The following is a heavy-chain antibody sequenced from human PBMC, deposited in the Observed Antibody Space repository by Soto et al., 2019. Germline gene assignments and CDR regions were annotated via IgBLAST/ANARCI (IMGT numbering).Heavy chain of an antibody. CDR3: ARVWGQLVLPGVFDI. D-gene: IGHD6-6*01. CDR1: GFTFSSYS. CDR2: ISSSSSYI. Sequence: GGSLRLSCVASGFTFSSYSMNWVRQAPGKGLEWVSSISSSSSYIYYADSVKGRFTISRDNAKNSLYLQMNSLRAEDTAVYYCARVWGQLVLPGVFDIWGQGTMVTVSS. V-gene: IGHV3-21*01. J-gene: IGHJ3*02.